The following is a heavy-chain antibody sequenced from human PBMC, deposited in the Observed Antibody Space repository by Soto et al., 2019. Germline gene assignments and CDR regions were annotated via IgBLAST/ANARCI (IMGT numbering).Heavy chain of an antibody. CDR1: GGTFSSYA. V-gene: IGHV1-69*13. Sequence: SVKVSCKASGGTFSSYAISWVRQAPGQGLEWMGGIIPIFGTANYAQKFQGRVTITADESTSTAYMELSSLRSEDTAVYYCARNPRGYSGYDFLGPFDYWGQGTLVTVSS. CDR3: ARNPRGYSGYDFLGPFDY. D-gene: IGHD5-12*01. J-gene: IGHJ4*02. CDR2: IIPIFGTA.